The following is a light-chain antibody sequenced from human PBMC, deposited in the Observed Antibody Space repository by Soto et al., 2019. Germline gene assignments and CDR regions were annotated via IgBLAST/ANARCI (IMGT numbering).Light chain of an antibody. V-gene: IGKV2-30*01. J-gene: IGKJ1*01. CDR2: RVS. CDR1: NSLRSRDGNTP. Sequence: DVVLTQSPLSLPVNFGQPASITCSSSNSLRSRDGNTPYSWFHQRPGPTPRRLIYRVSSRDSGVPDRFSGSGSGTDFTLEMSRVEAEDVGSYFCTQGTHWPRTYGQATKV. CDR3: TQGTHWPRT.